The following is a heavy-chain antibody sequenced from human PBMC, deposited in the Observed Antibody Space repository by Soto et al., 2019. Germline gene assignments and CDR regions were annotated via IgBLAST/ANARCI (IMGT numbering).Heavy chain of an antibody. D-gene: IGHD6-13*01. Sequence: ASVKVSCTASGYTFTIYDINWVRPATGQGLEWMGWMNPNSGNTGYAQKFQGRVTMTRNTSISTAYMELSSLRSEDTAVYYCARVVSQLVRDYYYGMDGWGQGTTVT. CDR2: MNPNSGNT. J-gene: IGHJ6*02. V-gene: IGHV1-8*02. CDR1: GYTFTIYD. CDR3: ARVVSQLVRDYYYGMDG.